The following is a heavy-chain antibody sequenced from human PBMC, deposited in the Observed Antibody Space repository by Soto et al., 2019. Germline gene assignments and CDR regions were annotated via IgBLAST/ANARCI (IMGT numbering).Heavy chain of an antibody. J-gene: IGHJ4*02. CDR2: ISCDNGNT. CDR1: GYTFTNYG. Sequence: QVQLLQSGAEVKEPGASVKVSCKASGYTFTNYGINWVRQAPGQGLEWMGWISCDNGNTKNAQKLQGRVTMTRDTSASTAYMEVKILTSDDTAVYFCARARMTGTNSHTGRYWGQGTLVTVSS. CDR3: ARARMTGTNSHTGRY. V-gene: IGHV1-18*01. D-gene: IGHD1-7*01.